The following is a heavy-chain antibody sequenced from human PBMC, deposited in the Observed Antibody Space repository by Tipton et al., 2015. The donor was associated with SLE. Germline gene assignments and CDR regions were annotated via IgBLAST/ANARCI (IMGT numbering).Heavy chain of an antibody. CDR2: IYYSGRT. D-gene: IGHD3-3*01. J-gene: IGHJ6*03. CDR3: ARARSEDDFWRDYVYYYFYMDV. V-gene: IGHV4-39*07. CDR1: GGSITSNSFY. Sequence: PSLTCTVSGGSITSNSFYWGWVRQPPGKGLEWIGSIYYSGRTYYNPSLKSRVIISVDTSKNQFSLKLTSVTAADTAVYFCARARSEDDFWRDYVYYYFYMDVWGRGTTVTVSS.